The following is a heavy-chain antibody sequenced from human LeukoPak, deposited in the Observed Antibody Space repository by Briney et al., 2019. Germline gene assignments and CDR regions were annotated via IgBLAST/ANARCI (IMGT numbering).Heavy chain of an antibody. V-gene: IGHV3-9*01. J-gene: IGHJ4*02. Sequence: GGYLRLSCAASGFTFDDYAMHWDRQAPGKGLEWVSGISWNSGSIGYAASVKGRFTISRDDAKNSLFLQMNSLRAEDTAVYYCVRGGVSGGFDYWGQGTLVTVSS. CDR3: VRGGVSGGFDY. CDR2: ISWNSGSI. CDR1: GFTFDDYA. D-gene: IGHD1-26*01.